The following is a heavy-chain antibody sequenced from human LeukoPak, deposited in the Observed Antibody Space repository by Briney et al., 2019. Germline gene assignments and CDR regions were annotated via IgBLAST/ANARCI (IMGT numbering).Heavy chain of an antibody. CDR2: INHSGST. Sequence: SETLSLTCAVYGGSFSGYYWSWIRQPPGKGLEWIGEINHSGSTKYNPSLKSRVTISVDTSKNQFSLKLSSVTAADTAVYYCARGGPNWLLHTNYWFDPWGQGTLVTVSS. D-gene: IGHD3-9*01. CDR3: ARGGPNWLLHTNYWFDP. CDR1: GGSFSGYY. V-gene: IGHV4-34*01. J-gene: IGHJ5*02.